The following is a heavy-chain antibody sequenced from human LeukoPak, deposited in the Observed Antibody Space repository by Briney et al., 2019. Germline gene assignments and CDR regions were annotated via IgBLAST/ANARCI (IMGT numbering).Heavy chain of an antibody. CDR2: ISGSGGST. V-gene: IGHV3-23*01. J-gene: IGHJ4*02. CDR1: GFTFSSYA. CDR3: ARDSPPVAAAGYFDY. D-gene: IGHD6-13*01. Sequence: GGSLRLSCAASGFTFSSYAMSWVRQAPGKGLECVSSISGSGGSTNYADSVKGRFTISRDNSKNTLYLQMNSLRAEDTAVYYCARDSPPVAAAGYFDYWGQGTLVTVSS.